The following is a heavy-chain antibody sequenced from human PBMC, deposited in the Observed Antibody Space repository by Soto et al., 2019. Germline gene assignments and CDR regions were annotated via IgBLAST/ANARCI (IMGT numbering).Heavy chain of an antibody. V-gene: IGHV4-34*01. CDR2: INHSGST. CDR3: ASSSPEFQSFDY. Sequence: SETLSLTCAVYGGSFSGYYWSWIRQPPGKGLEWIGEINHSGSTNYNPSLKSRVTISVDTSKNQFSLKLSSVTAADTAVYYCASSSPEFQSFDYWGQGTLVTVSS. CDR1: GGSFSGYY. J-gene: IGHJ4*02.